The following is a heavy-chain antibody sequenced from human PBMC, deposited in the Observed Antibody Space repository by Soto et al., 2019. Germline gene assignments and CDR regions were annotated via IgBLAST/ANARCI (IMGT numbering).Heavy chain of an antibody. CDR1: GYTFTSYG. Sequence: ASVKVSCKASGYTFTSYGISWVRQAPGQGLEWMGRISAYNGNTNYAQKLQGRVTMTTDTSTSTAYMELRSLRSDDTAVYYCARETTPFGGNTGAHDYYYYYMDVWGKGTTVTVSS. V-gene: IGHV1-18*01. D-gene: IGHD3-3*01. J-gene: IGHJ6*03. CDR3: ARETTPFGGNTGAHDYYYYYMDV. CDR2: ISAYNGNT.